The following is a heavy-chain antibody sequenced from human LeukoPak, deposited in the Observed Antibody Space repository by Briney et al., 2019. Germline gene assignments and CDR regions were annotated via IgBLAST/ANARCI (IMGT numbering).Heavy chain of an antibody. CDR1: GFIFSKYW. CDR2: IRHDGIRQ. D-gene: IGHD3-22*01. CDR3: VRDDDYERDDIWYDALDV. Sequence: GGSLRLSYAGSGFIFSKYWMTWVRQAPGKGLEWVANIRHDGIRQNYLDSVEGRFSISRDNAQNSLFLQMNNLRVEDTGIYYCVRDDDYERDDIWYDALDVWGPGTRVTVSS. V-gene: IGHV3-7*01. J-gene: IGHJ3*01.